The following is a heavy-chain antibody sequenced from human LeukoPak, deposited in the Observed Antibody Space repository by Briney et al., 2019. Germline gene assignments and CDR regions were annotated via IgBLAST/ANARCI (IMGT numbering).Heavy chain of an antibody. CDR1: GFTFSSYA. D-gene: IGHD3-22*01. CDR3: AKDRPTYYYDKNPDLVPL. V-gene: IGHV3-23*01. J-gene: IGHJ6*02. Sequence: GGSLRLSCAASGFTFSSYAISWVRQAPGKGLEWVSAISGSGGSTYYADSVKGRFTISRDNSKNTLYLQMNSLRAEDTAVYYCAKDRPTYYYDKNPDLVPLWGQGTTVTVSS. CDR2: ISGSGGST.